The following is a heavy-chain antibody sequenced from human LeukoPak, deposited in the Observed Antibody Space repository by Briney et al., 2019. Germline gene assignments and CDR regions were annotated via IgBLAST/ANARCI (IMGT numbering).Heavy chain of an antibody. J-gene: IGHJ6*03. CDR1: GFSLSTSGVG. D-gene: IGHD3-10*01. CDR2: IYWDDDK. Sequence: SGPTLVKPTQTLTLTCTFSGFSLSTSGVGVGWIRQPPGKALEWLALIYWDDDKRYSPSLKSRLTITKDTSKNQVVLTMTNMDPVDTATYYCAHSRGENGVLWFGELSYPYYYYMDVWGKGTTVTVSS. V-gene: IGHV2-5*02. CDR3: AHSRGENGVLWFGELSYPYYYYMDV.